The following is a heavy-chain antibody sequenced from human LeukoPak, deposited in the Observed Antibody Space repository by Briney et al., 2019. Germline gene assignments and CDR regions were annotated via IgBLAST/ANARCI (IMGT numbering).Heavy chain of an antibody. D-gene: IGHD5-18*01. CDR1: GGSISSYY. CDR3: ARVSSVSLGYAVDY. CDR2: IYYSGST. V-gene: IGHV4-59*12. Sequence: PSETLSLTCTVSGGSISSYYWSWIRQPPGKGLEWIGYIYYSGSTNYNPSLKSRVTISVDTSKNQFSLKLSSVTAADTAVYYCARVSSVSLGYAVDYWGQGTLVTVSS. J-gene: IGHJ4*02.